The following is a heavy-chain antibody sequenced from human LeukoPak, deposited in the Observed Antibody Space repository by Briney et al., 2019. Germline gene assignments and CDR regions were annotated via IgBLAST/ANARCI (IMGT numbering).Heavy chain of an antibody. CDR3: AKGSRKWVVVAGFDY. D-gene: IGHD2-15*01. V-gene: IGHV3-48*01. Sequence: GGSLRLSCAASGFTFSTYSMIWVRQAPGKGLEWLSYISGDSKTIYYPDSVKGRFTISRDNAKNSLYLQLISLRAEDTAVYYCAKGSRKWVVVAGFDYWGQGTLVTVS. CDR2: ISGDSKTI. CDR1: GFTFSTYS. J-gene: IGHJ4*02.